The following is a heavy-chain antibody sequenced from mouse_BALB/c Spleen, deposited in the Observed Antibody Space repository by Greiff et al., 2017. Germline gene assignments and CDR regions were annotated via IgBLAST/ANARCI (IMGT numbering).Heavy chain of an antibody. CDR1: GFTFTDYY. Sequence: EVQLVESGGGLVQPGGSLRLSCATSGFTFTDYYMSWVRQPPGKALEWLGFIRNKANGYTTEYSASVKGRFTISRDNSQSILYLQMNTLRAEDSATYYCARDERGYFDYWGQGTTLTVSA. J-gene: IGHJ2*01. CDR2: IRNKANGYTT. CDR3: ARDERGYFDY. V-gene: IGHV7-3*02.